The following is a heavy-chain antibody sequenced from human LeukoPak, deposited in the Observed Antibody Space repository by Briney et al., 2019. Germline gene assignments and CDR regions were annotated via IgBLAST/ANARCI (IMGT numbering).Heavy chain of an antibody. CDR1: GGSLSSCGYY. CDR2: IYYSGST. V-gene: IGHV4-31*03. J-gene: IGHJ4*02. CDR3: ARDSLYRTGFDY. Sequence: SETLSLTCTVSGGSLSSCGYYWSWIRQHPGKGLEWIGYIYYSGSTYYNPSLKSRVTISVDTSKNQFSLKLSSVTAADTAVYYCARDSLYRTGFDYWGQGTLVTVSS. D-gene: IGHD3-16*02.